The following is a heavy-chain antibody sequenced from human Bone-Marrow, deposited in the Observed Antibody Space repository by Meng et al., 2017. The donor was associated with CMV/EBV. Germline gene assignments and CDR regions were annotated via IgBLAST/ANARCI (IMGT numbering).Heavy chain of an antibody. Sequence: SVKVSCKASGGTFSSYTISWVRQAPGQGLEWMGRIIPILGIANYAQKFQGRVTITADKATSTAYMELSSLRSEDTAVYYCARTSTGYDYFDYWGQGTLVTVSS. J-gene: IGHJ4*02. D-gene: IGHD5-12*01. CDR2: IIPILGIA. V-gene: IGHV1-69*02. CDR1: GGTFSSYT. CDR3: ARTSTGYDYFDY.